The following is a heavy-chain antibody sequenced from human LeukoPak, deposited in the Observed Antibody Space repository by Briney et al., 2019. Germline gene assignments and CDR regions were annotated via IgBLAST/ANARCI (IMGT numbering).Heavy chain of an antibody. CDR1: GGSISSYY. J-gene: IGHJ4*02. D-gene: IGHD3-22*01. Sequence: SETLSLTCTVSGGSISSYYWSWIRQPPGKGLEWIGEINHSGSTNHNPSLKSRVTISVDTSKNQFSLKLSSVTAADTAVYYCARGPGVHYDSSGYPFWGQGTLVTVSS. V-gene: IGHV4-34*01. CDR2: INHSGST. CDR3: ARGPGVHYDSSGYPF.